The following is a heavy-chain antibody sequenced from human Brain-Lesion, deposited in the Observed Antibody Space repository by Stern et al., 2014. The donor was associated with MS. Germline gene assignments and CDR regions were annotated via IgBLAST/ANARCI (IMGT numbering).Heavy chain of an antibody. CDR1: GDSISSGANY. Sequence: QVQLVESGPGLVKPSQTLSLTCNASGDSISSGANYWSWIRQSPGTGLAWIGYIYYIGSTFYNPSLKSRVSISVDTSQNQFSLSLSSVTAADTAVYYCARGESSRYYYYFDDWGQGTLVTVSS. V-gene: IGHV4-30-4*01. CDR2: IYYIGST. J-gene: IGHJ4*02. D-gene: IGHD3-22*01. CDR3: ARGESSRYYYYFDD.